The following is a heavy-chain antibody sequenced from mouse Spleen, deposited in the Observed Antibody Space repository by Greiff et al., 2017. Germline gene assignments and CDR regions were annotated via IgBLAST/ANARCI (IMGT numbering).Heavy chain of an antibody. J-gene: IGHJ4*01. CDR2: ISSGSSTI. Sequence: EVKVVESGGGLVKPGGSLKLSCAASGFTFSDYGMHWVRQAPEKGLEWVAYISSGSSTIYYADTVKGRFTISRDNAKNTLFLQMTSLRSEDTAMYYCAKNSKGYAMDYWGQGTSVTVSS. V-gene: IGHV5-17*01. D-gene: IGHD2-5*01. CDR1: GFTFSDYG. CDR3: AKNSKGYAMDY.